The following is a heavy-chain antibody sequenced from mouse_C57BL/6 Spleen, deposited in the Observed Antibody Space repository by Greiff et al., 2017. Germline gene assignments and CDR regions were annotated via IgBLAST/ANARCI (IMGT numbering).Heavy chain of an antibody. V-gene: IGHV5-16*01. Sequence: EVMLVESEGGLVQPGSSMKLPCTAPGFTFSDSYMAWVRQVPEKGVEWVANFNYDGSSTYYLDSLKSRFVISRDNAKYILYLQMSSLKSEDTATYYCARDLSYHYFDYWGQGTTLTVSS. J-gene: IGHJ2*01. CDR3: ARDLSYHYFDY. CDR1: GFTFSDSY. CDR2: FNYDGSST. D-gene: IGHD2-12*01.